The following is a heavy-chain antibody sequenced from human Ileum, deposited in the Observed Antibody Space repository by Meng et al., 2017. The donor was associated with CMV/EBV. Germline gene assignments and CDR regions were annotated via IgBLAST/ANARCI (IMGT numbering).Heavy chain of an antibody. CDR3: AAGNYFND. V-gene: IGHV3-7*01. CDR2: IKQDGSAT. Sequence: GESLKISCAVSGFTYSNFWMSWVRQSPGMGLEWVANIKQDGSATYYADSVKGRFTISRDNAKNSLYLQMDNLRADDTAVYYCAAGNYFNDWGQGTLVTVSS. J-gene: IGHJ4*02. CDR1: GFTYSNFW.